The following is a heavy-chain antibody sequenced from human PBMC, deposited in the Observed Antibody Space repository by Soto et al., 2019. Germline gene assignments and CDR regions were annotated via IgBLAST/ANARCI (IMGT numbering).Heavy chain of an antibody. V-gene: IGHV3-30*18. J-gene: IGHJ6*02. CDR3: AKDTYYDFWSGYYYYYGMDV. CDR2: ISYDGSNK. D-gene: IGHD3-3*01. CDR1: GFTFSTYG. Sequence: LRLSCAASGFTFSTYGMHWVRQAPGKGLEWVAVISYDGSNKYYADSVKGRFTISRDNSKNTLYLQMNSLRAEDTAVFYCAKDTYYDFWSGYYYYYGMDVWGQGTTVTVSS.